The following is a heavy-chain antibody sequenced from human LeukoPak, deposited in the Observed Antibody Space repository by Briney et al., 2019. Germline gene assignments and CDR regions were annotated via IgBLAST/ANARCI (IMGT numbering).Heavy chain of an antibody. J-gene: IGHJ4*02. CDR2: ISGTDGNT. V-gene: IGHV3-23*01. CDR3: AKGTYSIVGATHFDN. D-gene: IGHD1-26*01. Sequence: GGSLRLSCAASGFTFSNYAMSWVRQAPGKGLEWVSSISGTDGNTYYADPVKGRFSISRDNSKNTLYLQMNSLRAEDTALYYCAKGTYSIVGATHFDNWGPGTLVTVSS. CDR1: GFTFSNYA.